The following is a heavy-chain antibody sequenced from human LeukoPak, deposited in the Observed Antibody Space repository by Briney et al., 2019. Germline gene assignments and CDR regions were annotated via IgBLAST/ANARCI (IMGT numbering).Heavy chain of an antibody. Sequence: ASVKVSCKASGYTFSSYAMNWVRQAPGQGLEWMGWINTNTGNPTYAQGFTGRFVFSLDTSVSTAYLQISSLRAEDTAVYYCARSNNDGDYLGVGFDYWGQGTLVTVSS. V-gene: IGHV7-4-1*02. J-gene: IGHJ4*02. D-gene: IGHD4-17*01. CDR1: GYTFSSYA. CDR2: INTNTGNP. CDR3: ARSNNDGDYLGVGFDY.